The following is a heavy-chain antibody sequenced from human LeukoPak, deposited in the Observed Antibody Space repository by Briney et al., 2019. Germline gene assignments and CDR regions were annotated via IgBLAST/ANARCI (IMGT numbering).Heavy chain of an antibody. CDR1: GGTFSSYA. J-gene: IGHJ4*02. Sequence: SVKVSCKASGGTFSSYAISWVRQAPGQGLEWMGAIIPIFGTANYAQKFQGRVTITADESTSTAYMELSSLRSEDTAVYYCARTADSYCGGDCYTLDYWGQGTLVTVSS. D-gene: IGHD2-21*02. CDR2: IIPIFGTA. CDR3: ARTADSYCGGDCYTLDY. V-gene: IGHV1-69*13.